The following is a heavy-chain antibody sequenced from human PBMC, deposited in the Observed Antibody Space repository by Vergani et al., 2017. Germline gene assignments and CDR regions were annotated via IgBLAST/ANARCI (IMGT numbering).Heavy chain of an antibody. CDR1: GFTLSNYD. Sequence: LVESGGGVVQPGGSLRLSCATSGFTLSNYDMQWIRQGPGKGLEFVAFIQFDGSNQYYADSVKGRFTLSRDFSKNTLYLQMNSLRTDDTATYYCAKHFRGWSIDYWGQGTQVIVSS. CDR3: AKHFRGWSIDY. CDR2: IQFDGSNQ. D-gene: IGHD3-3*01. V-gene: IGHV3-30*02. J-gene: IGHJ4*02.